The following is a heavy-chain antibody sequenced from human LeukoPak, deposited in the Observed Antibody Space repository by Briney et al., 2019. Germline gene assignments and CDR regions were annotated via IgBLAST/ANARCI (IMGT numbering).Heavy chain of an antibody. CDR3: ARSDYDYVWGSYRGYYFDY. J-gene: IGHJ4*02. V-gene: IGHV4-34*01. CDR2: INHSGST. Sequence: PSETLSLTYAVYGGSFSGYYWSWIRQPPGKGLEWIGEINHSGSTNYNPSLKSRVTISVGTSKNQFSLKLSSVTAADTAVYYCARSDYDYVWGSYRGYYFDYWGQGTLVTVSS. CDR1: GGSFSGYY. D-gene: IGHD3-16*02.